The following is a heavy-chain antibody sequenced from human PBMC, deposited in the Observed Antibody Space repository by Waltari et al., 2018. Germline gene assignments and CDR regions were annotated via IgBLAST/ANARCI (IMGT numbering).Heavy chain of an antibody. J-gene: IGHJ5*02. V-gene: IGHV4-59*08. CDR3: ARLDLAVAGKGGWFDP. CDR2: IYYSGST. Sequence: QVQLQESGPGLVKPSETLSLTCTVSGGSISSYYWSWIRQPPGKGLEWIGYIYYSGSTNYNPSLKSRVTISVDTSKNQFSLKLSSVTAADTAVYYCARLDLAVAGKGGWFDPWGQGTLVTVSS. CDR1: GGSISSYY. D-gene: IGHD6-19*01.